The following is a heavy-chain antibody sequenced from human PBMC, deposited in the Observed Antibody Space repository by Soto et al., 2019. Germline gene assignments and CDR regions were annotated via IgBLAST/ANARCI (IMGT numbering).Heavy chain of an antibody. CDR1: GFTFSDYY. CDR2: ISSSGSTI. J-gene: IGHJ6*03. V-gene: IGHV3-11*01. Sequence: PGGSLRLSCAASGFTFSDYYMSWIRQAPGKGLEWVSYISSSGSTIYYADSVKGRFTISRDNAKNSLYLQMNSLRAEDTAVYYCAWGHSSCDSYYYXKDVLGKGTTVTVSS. D-gene: IGHD6-19*01. CDR3: AWGHSSCDSYYYXKDV.